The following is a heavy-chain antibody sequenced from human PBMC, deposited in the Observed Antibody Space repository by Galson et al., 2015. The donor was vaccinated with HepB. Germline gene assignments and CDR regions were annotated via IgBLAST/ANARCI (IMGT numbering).Heavy chain of an antibody. J-gene: IGHJ4*02. CDR2: IYYNGHT. CDR1: GGSISSYY. CDR3: ARHDPNSGWSDFDY. D-gene: IGHD6-19*01. V-gene: IGHV4-59*08. Sequence: ETLSLTCTVSGGSISSYYWSWIRQPPGRGLAWIGYIYYNGHTNYNLSLKSRVTISVDTTKNQFSLRLSSVTAADTAVYYCARHDPNSGWSDFDYWGQGALVTVSS.